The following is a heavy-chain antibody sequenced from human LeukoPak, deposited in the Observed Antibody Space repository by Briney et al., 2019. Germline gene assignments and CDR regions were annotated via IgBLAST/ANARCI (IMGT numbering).Heavy chain of an antibody. CDR3: ARQYTYGHWYFDY. D-gene: IGHD5-18*01. V-gene: IGHV3-30*03. CDR2: FSRDGSSV. Sequence: GGSLRLSCAASGFTFSGYTMHWVRQAPGKGLEWMAVFSRDGSSVSYADSVKGRVTISRDNSKNTLYLQMNSLRTEDTAVYYCARQYTYGHWYFDYWGQGTLVTVSS. CDR1: GFTFSGYT. J-gene: IGHJ4*02.